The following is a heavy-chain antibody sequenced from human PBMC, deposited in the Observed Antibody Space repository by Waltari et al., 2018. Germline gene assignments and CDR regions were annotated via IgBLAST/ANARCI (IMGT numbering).Heavy chain of an antibody. CDR2: IYHSGST. V-gene: IGHV4-38-2*01. Sequence: QVQLQESGPGLVKPSETLSLTCAVSGYSISSGYYWGWLRQPPGKGLEWIGSIYHSGSTYYNPSLKSRVTISVDTSKNQFSLKLSSVTAADTAVYYCARVRDYDILTGYSHDAFDIWGQGTMVTISS. D-gene: IGHD3-9*01. CDR3: ARVRDYDILTGYSHDAFDI. CDR1: GYSISSGYY. J-gene: IGHJ3*02.